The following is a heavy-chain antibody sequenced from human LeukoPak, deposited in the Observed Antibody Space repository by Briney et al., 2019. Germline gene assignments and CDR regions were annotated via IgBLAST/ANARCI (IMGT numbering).Heavy chain of an antibody. CDR1: GGTFSSYA. D-gene: IGHD4-23*01. CDR3: ARSTVVTPRSYYFDY. J-gene: IGHJ4*02. V-gene: IGHV1-69*13. CDR2: IIPIFGTA. Sequence: SVKVSCTASGGTFSSYAISWVRQAPGQGLEWMGGIIPIFGTANYAQKFQGRVTITADESTSTAYMELSSLRSEDTAVYYCARSTVVTPRSYYFDYWGQGTLVTVSS.